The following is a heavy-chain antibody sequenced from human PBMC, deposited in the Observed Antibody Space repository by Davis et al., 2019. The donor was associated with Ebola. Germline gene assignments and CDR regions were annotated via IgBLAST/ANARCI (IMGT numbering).Heavy chain of an antibody. Sequence: SETLSLTCAVYGGSFSGYYWSWICQPPGKGLERNGEINHSGSTNYNPSLKSRVTISVDTSKNQFSLKLSSVTAADTAVYYCARGVTGTTDWFDPWGQGTLVTVSS. V-gene: IGHV4-34*01. CDR3: ARGVTGTTDWFDP. D-gene: IGHD1-7*01. CDR2: INHSGST. J-gene: IGHJ5*02. CDR1: GGSFSGYY.